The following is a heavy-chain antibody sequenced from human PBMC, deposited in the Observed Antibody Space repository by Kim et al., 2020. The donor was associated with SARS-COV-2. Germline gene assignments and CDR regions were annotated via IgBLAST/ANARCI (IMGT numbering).Heavy chain of an antibody. Sequence: ASVKVSCKVSGYTFNGYGINWVRQAPGQGLEWMGWINPKNGNKDYAQKLQDRVTLTTDTSTSTAYMELRNLRSDDTAVYYCARDQPGGWGFDYWGQGSLVTVSS. J-gene: IGHJ4*02. CDR1: GYTFNGYG. CDR3: ARDQPGGWGFDY. V-gene: IGHV1-18*01. D-gene: IGHD3-16*01. CDR2: INPKNGNK.